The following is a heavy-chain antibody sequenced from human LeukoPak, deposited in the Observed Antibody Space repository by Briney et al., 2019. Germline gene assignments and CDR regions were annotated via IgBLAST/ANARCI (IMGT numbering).Heavy chain of an antibody. CDR2: IKSGGTTT. V-gene: IGHV3-48*03. Sequence: GGSLRLSCAASGFTFSSYEMNWVRQAPGKGLEWISYIKSGGTTTHYSDSVKGRFTISRDDAKNSLFLQMNSLRAEDTAVYYCATTHYRPYWGQGTLVTVSS. CDR1: GFTFSSYE. J-gene: IGHJ4*02. D-gene: IGHD1-1*01. CDR3: ATTHYRPY.